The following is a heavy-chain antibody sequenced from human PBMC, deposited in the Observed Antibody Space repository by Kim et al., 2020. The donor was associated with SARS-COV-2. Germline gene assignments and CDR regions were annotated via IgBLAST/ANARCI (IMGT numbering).Heavy chain of an antibody. V-gene: IGHV3-30*07. Sequence: KGRFTISRDNSKNTLYLQMNSLRAEDTAVYYCARDHRITMVRGVKGWPGYWGQGTLVTVSS. J-gene: IGHJ4*02. D-gene: IGHD3-10*01. CDR3: ARDHRITMVRGVKGWPGY.